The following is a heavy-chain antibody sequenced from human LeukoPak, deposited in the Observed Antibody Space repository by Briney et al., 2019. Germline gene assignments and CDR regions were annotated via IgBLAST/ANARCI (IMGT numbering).Heavy chain of an antibody. D-gene: IGHD5-18*01. CDR2: INQDGSEK. V-gene: IGHV3-7*01. J-gene: IGHJ4*02. Sequence: QTGGSLRLSCAASGFTFSSFWMTWVRQAPGKGLEWVANINQDGSEKYYVDSVKGRFTISGDNAKNSVYLQMNSLRAEDTAVYYCAREEVNTAMASFDYWGQGTLVTVSS. CDR1: GFTFSSFW. CDR3: AREEVNTAMASFDY.